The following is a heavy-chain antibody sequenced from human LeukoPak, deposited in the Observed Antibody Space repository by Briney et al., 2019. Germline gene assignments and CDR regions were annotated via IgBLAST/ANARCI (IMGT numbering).Heavy chain of an antibody. CDR3: ARAFGYSYGYPFDY. D-gene: IGHD5-18*01. Sequence: SQTLSLTRAISGDSVSSNSAAWNWIRQSPSRGLEWLGRTYYRSKWYNDYAVPVKSRITINPDTSKNQFSLQLNSVTPEDTAVYYCARAFGYSYGYPFDYWGQGTLVTVSS. V-gene: IGHV6-1*01. CDR2: TYYRSKWYN. J-gene: IGHJ4*02. CDR1: GDSVSSNSAA.